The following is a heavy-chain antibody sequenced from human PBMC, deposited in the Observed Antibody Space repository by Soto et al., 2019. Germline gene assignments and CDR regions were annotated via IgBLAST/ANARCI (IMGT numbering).Heavy chain of an antibody. J-gene: IGHJ4*02. CDR3: AKDDFTDRGDDYFDY. Sequence: PGWSLRLSCASSVFSFRNFAMSWVRQAPGKGLEWVAGIGASGDITWYADSVKGRLSISRDNSKNTLYLQLNSLRFEDTAVYYCAKDDFTDRGDDYFDYWGPGTLVTVSS. V-gene: IGHV3-23*01. CDR2: IGASGDIT. D-gene: IGHD2-21*02. CDR1: VFSFRNFA.